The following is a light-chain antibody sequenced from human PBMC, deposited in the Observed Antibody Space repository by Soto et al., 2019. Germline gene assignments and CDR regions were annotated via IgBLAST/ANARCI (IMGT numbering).Light chain of an antibody. J-gene: IGKJ4*01. Sequence: IKQGPASLSVCPWERVAPCSRASQSVSSSLAWYQQKPGQAPRLLMYGASTRATGTPARFSGSGSGTEFTLTISSLQSEDFATYYCQQYNSYPLTFGGGTKVDIK. CDR1: QSVSSS. CDR2: GAS. CDR3: QQYNSYPLT. V-gene: IGKV3D-15*01.